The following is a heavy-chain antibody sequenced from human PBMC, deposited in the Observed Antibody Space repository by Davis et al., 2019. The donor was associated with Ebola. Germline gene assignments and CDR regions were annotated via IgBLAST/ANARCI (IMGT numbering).Heavy chain of an antibody. CDR3: VKGSITMTVVVYFDL. D-gene: IGHD3-22*01. Sequence: GGSLRLSCTASGFTFGDYAMSWVRQAPGKGLQYVSGITNNGGSTYYADSVKGRFIISRDNSKNTLYLQMSSLRIEDTAVYYCVKGSITMTVVVYFDLWGQGTLVTVSS. CDR2: ITNNGGST. J-gene: IGHJ4*02. V-gene: IGHV3-64D*06. CDR1: GFTFGDYA.